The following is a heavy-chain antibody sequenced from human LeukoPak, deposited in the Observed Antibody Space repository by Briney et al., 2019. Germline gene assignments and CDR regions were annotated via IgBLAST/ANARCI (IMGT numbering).Heavy chain of an antibody. D-gene: IGHD3-22*01. J-gene: IGHJ4*02. Sequence: SSETLSLTCTVSGYSISSGYYWGWIRQPPGKGLEWIGSIYHSGSTYYNPSLKSRVTISVDTSKNQFSLKLSSVTAADTAVYYCARAHYYDSSGYYYAIYYFDYWGQGTLVTVSS. CDR3: ARAHYYDSSGYYYAIYYFDY. CDR1: GYSISSGYY. CDR2: IYHSGST. V-gene: IGHV4-38-2*02.